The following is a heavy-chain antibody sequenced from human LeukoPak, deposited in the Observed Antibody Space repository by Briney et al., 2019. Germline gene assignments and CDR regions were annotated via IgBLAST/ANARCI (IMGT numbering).Heavy chain of an antibody. D-gene: IGHD3-10*01. CDR2: ISSSSSYI. J-gene: IGHJ4*02. V-gene: IGHV3-21*01. Sequence: GGSLRLSCAASGFTFSSYAMSWVRQAPGKGLEWVSSISSSSSYIYYADSVKGRFTISRDNAKNSLYLQMNSLRAEDTAVYYCARDMYYPQIRTFDYWGQGTLVTVSS. CDR3: ARDMYYPQIRTFDY. CDR1: GFTFSSYA.